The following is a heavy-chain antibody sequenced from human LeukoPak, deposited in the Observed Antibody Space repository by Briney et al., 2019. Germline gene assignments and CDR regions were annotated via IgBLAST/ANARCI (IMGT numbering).Heavy chain of an antibody. CDR1: GYTLTELS. V-gene: IGHV1-24*01. D-gene: IGHD4-23*01. J-gene: IGHJ4*02. CDR3: ATGGNTEIDY. Sequence: GAPVEVSCKVSGYTLTELSMHWVRQAPGKGLEWMGGFDPEDGETIYAQKFQGRVTMTEDTSTDTAYMELSSLRSEDTAVYYCATGGNTEIDYWGQGTLVTVSS. CDR2: FDPEDGET.